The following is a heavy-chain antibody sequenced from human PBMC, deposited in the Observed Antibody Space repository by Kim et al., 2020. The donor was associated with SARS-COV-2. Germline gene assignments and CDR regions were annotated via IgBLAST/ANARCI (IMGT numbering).Heavy chain of an antibody. CDR2: IYAKNGGT. CDR3: SREDY. CDR1: GYTFTDYY. J-gene: IGHJ4*02. Sequence: ASVKVSCKASGYTFTDYYIHWVRHAPGQGLEWMGWIYAKNGGTSYAQKFQGRVTVTRDTSINTVYLELSRLTSDDTAVYYCSREDYWGQGTLVTVSS. V-gene: IGHV1-2*02.